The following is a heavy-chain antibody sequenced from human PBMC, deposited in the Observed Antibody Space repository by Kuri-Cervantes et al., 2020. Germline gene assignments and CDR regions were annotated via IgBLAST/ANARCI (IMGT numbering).Heavy chain of an antibody. CDR2: ISAYNGNT. Sequence: ASVKVSCKASGYTFTSYGISWVRQAPGQGLEWMGWISAYNGNTNYAQKFQGRVTITRDTSASTAYMELSSLRSEYTAVYYCGRVRNHYFDYWGQGTLVTVSS. V-gene: IGHV1-18*01. CDR1: GYTFTSYG. CDR3: GRVRNHYFDY. J-gene: IGHJ4*02.